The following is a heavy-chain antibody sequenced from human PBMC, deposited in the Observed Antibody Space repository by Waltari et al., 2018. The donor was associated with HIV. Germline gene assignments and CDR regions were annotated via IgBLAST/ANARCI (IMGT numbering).Heavy chain of an antibody. J-gene: IGHJ6*02. V-gene: IGHV4-38-2*01. D-gene: IGHD1-1*01. CDR1: GSSIGSKYY. Sequence: QLPLQESGPGLVKPSETLSLTCSVSGSSIGSKYYWGWVRQPPGKGLEWIATISHSGNTYYNPSLNNRVTISADTSKNQFSLKLTSVTATDTAVYYCLLEGYFYGMDVWGPGTTVTVSS. CDR3: LLEGYFYGMDV. CDR2: ISHSGNT.